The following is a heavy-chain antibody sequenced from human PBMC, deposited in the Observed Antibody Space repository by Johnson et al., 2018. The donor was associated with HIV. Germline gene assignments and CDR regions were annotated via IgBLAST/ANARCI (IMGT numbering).Heavy chain of an antibody. V-gene: IGHV3-13*01. CDR3: ARDGLPRITIFGVVKTTDAFDI. CDR2: IDTVGDT. J-gene: IGHJ3*02. CDR1: GFSLSDYD. Sequence: VQLVESGGGVVQPGRSLRLSCAASGFSLSDYDMHWVRQHIGKGLEWVSEIDTVGDTYYPASVKGRFTTSRENAKNSPYLQMNSLRAEDTAVYYCARDGLPRITIFGVVKTTDAFDIWGQGTMVTVST. D-gene: IGHD3-3*01.